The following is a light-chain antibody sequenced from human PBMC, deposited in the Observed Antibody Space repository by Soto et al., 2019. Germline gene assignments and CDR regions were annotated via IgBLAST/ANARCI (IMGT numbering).Light chain of an antibody. Sequence: QSALTQSPSASGTPGQRVTMSCSGSTSNIGSKTVNWYRQLPGTAPKLLIYSNDQRPSGAPDRFSGSKSGTSASLAISGLQSEDEADYYCAAWDASLNGYVFGTGTKVTVL. CDR1: TSNIGSKT. CDR2: SND. J-gene: IGLJ1*01. V-gene: IGLV1-44*01. CDR3: AAWDASLNGYV.